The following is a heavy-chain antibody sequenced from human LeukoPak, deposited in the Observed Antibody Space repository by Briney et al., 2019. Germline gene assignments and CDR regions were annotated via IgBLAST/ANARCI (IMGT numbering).Heavy chain of an antibody. CDR1: GYSISTGYY. D-gene: IGHD4-17*01. V-gene: IGHV4-38-2*02. CDR2: IYHIGST. CDR3: ARDQGPTMVTFFF. J-gene: IGHJ4*02. Sequence: SETLSLTCTVSGYSISTGYYWGWIRQPPGKGLEWIGRIYHIGSTYYNPSLKSRVTISVDTSKNQFSLKLSSVTAADTAVYYCARDQGPTMVTFFFWGQGTLVTVSS.